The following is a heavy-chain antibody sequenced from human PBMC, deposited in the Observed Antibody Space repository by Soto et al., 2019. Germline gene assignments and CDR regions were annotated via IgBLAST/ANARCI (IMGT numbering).Heavy chain of an antibody. J-gene: IGHJ5*02. CDR2: IIPIFGTA. CDR3: ARVRYYDFWSGYYTGWLDP. Sequence: SVTVSCKASGGTFCSYAISGVGQAPGKGLEWRGGIIPIFGTANYAQKFQGRVTITADKSTSTAYMALSSLRSEDTAVYYCARVRYYDFWSGYYTGWLDPWGQGTLVTVS. CDR1: GGTFCSYA. D-gene: IGHD3-3*01. V-gene: IGHV1-69*06.